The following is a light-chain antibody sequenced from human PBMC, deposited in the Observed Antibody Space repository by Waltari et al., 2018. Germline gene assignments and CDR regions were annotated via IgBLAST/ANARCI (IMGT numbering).Light chain of an antibody. J-gene: IGKJ1*01. CDR2: KAS. Sequence: DIQITQSPSTRSASVGDRVTITCRASQSISSWLAWYQQKPGNTPKLLIYKASSLESGVPSRFSGSGSGTEFTLTISSLQPDDFATYYCQQYNSYSGTFGQGTKVEIK. CDR3: QQYNSYSGT. CDR1: QSISSW. V-gene: IGKV1-5*03.